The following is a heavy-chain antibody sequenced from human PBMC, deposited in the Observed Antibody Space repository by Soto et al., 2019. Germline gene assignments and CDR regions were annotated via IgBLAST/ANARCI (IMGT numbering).Heavy chain of an antibody. Sequence: GGSVRLSCAASGFTYNTYWMNWVRQVPGKGLMWVSRIYSDVSTARYADSVKGRFTISRDNAKNTVYLQMNSLRAEDTAVYYCARSGGDYNYYYDMDVWGQGTTVTVSS. V-gene: IGHV3-74*01. CDR3: ARSGGDYNYYYDMDV. D-gene: IGHD2-21*02. CDR1: GFTYNTYW. CDR2: IYSDVSTA. J-gene: IGHJ6*02.